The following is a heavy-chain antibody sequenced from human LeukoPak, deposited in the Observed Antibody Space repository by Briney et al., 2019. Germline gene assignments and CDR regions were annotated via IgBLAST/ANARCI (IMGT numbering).Heavy chain of an antibody. CDR1: GGSISNYY. Sequence: SGTLSLTCTVSGGSISNYYWSWIRQPPGKGLEWIGSIYHSGSTYYNPSLKSRVTISVDTSKNQFSLKVRSVTAADTAVYYCAGWFGALQSLFAYWGQGTLVTVSS. J-gene: IGHJ4*02. CDR3: AGWFGALQSLFAY. V-gene: IGHV4-59*04. D-gene: IGHD3-10*01. CDR2: IYHSGST.